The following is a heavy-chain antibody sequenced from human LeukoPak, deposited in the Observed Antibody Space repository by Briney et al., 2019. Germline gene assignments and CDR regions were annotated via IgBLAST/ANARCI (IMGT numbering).Heavy chain of an antibody. CDR2: ISSSSSYI. J-gene: IGHJ4*02. V-gene: IGHV3-21*01. Sequence: PGGSLRLSCAASGFTFSSYSMNWVRQAPGKGLEWVSSISSSSSYIYYADSVKGRFTISRDNAKSSLYLQMNSLRAEDTAVYYCARLTKAFFDYWGQGTLVTVSS. CDR1: GFTFSSYS. CDR3: ARLTKAFFDY. D-gene: IGHD4-11*01.